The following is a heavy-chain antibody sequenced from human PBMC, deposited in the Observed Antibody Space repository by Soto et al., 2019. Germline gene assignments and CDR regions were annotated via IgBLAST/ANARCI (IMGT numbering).Heavy chain of an antibody. CDR1: GYTFTSYY. Sequence: QVQLVQSGAEVKKPGASVKVSCKASGYTFTSYYMHWVRQAPGQGLEWMGIINPSGGSTSYAQKCQGRVTMTRDTSTSTVYMELSSLRSEDTAVYYCARDLIAAAGTPYYYYYGMDVWGQGTTVTVSS. CDR2: INPSGGST. CDR3: ARDLIAAAGTPYYYYYGMDV. D-gene: IGHD6-13*01. J-gene: IGHJ6*02. V-gene: IGHV1-46*01.